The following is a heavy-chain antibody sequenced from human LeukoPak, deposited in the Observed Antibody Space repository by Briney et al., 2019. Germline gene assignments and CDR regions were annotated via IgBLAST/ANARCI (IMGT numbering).Heavy chain of an antibody. Sequence: GGSLRLSCAASGFTFSSYWMPWVRQAPGKGLMWVSRINSDGSSTNYADSVKGRFTISRDNAKNTLYLQMNSLRAEDTAVYYCARAGRGLRYFDWLTYDYWGQGTLVTVSS. CDR2: INSDGSST. CDR1: GFTFSSYW. J-gene: IGHJ4*02. CDR3: ARAGRGLRYFDWLTYDY. V-gene: IGHV3-74*01. D-gene: IGHD3-9*01.